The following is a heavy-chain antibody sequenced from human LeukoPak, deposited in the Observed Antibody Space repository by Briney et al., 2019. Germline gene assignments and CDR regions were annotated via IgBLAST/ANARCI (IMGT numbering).Heavy chain of an antibody. D-gene: IGHD3-22*01. J-gene: IGHJ4*02. Sequence: GSSVKVSCKASGGTFSSYAISWVRQAPGQGLEWMGGIIPILGTANYAQKFQGRVTITADESTSTAYMELSSLRSEDTAVYYCARARDTYYYDSSGYYYSYWGQGTLVTVSS. V-gene: IGHV1-69*01. CDR3: ARARDTYYYDSSGYYYSY. CDR2: IIPILGTA. CDR1: GGTFSSYA.